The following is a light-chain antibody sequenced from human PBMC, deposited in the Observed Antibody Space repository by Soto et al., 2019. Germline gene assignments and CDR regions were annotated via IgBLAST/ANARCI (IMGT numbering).Light chain of an antibody. Sequence: SALTQPASVSGSPGQSITISCTGTSSDVGGYNYVSWYQRHPGKAPKLMIYEVSNRPSGVSNRFSGSKSGNTASLTISGLQAEDEADYYCSSYTSSSTLYVFGTGTKVTVL. J-gene: IGLJ1*01. CDR3: SSYTSSSTLYV. CDR1: SSDVGGYNY. V-gene: IGLV2-14*01. CDR2: EVS.